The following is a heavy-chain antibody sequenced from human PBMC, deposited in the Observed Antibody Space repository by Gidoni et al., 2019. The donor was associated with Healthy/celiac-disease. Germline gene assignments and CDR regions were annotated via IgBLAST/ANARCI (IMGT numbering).Heavy chain of an antibody. J-gene: IGHJ4*02. V-gene: IGHV1-2*02. CDR3: ASSSHDIVVVPAALDY. Sequence: QVQLVQSGAEVKKPGASVKVSCKASGYPFTGYYMHWVRQAPGQGLEWMGWINPNSGGTNYAQKFQGRVTMTRDTSISTAYMELSRLRSDDTAVYYCASSSHDIVVVPAALDYWGQGTLVTVSS. D-gene: IGHD2-2*01. CDR2: INPNSGGT. CDR1: GYPFTGYY.